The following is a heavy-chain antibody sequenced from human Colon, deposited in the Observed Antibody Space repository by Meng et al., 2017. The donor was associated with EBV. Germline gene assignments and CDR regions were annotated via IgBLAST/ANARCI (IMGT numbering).Heavy chain of an antibody. Sequence: QWPLPQWGEGLVKPSETLSLPCGVYGGSLSGYYWSWIRQTPGKGLEWIGEINHSGTINYNPSLRSRVTISVDRSNNQFSLRLSSVTAADTAVYYCARGGGVIKGLVTWFDPWGQGTLVTVSS. V-gene: IGHV4-34*01. CDR2: INHSGTI. J-gene: IGHJ5*02. D-gene: IGHD2-8*01. CDR1: GGSLSGYY. CDR3: ARGGGVIKGLVTWFDP.